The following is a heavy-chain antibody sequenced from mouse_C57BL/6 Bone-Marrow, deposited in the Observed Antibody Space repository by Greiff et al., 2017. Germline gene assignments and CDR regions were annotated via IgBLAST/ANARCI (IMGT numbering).Heavy chain of an antibody. J-gene: IGHJ4*01. D-gene: IGHD2-5*01. V-gene: IGHV1-62-2*01. CDR2: FYPGSGSI. CDR1: GYTFTEYT. Sequence: QVQLKESGAELVKPGASVKLSCKASGYTFTEYTIHWVKQRSGQGLEWIGWFYPGSGSIKYNEKFKDKATLTADKSSSTVYMELSRLTSEDSAVYFCARHEGYYSNYKGDAMDYWGQGTSVTVSS. CDR3: ARHEGYYSNYKGDAMDY.